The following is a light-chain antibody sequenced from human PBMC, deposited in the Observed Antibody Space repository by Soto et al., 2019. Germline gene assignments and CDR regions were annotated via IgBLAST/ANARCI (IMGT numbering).Light chain of an antibody. J-gene: IGKJ4*01. Sequence: EIVLTQSPGTLSLSPGERATLSCRASQSVSSSYLAWYQQKPGQAPRLLIYGASSRATGIPDRFSGSGSGTDFTLTISRLEPEDFALYYCQQYGSSPQGLTFGGGTKVEIK. CDR2: GAS. V-gene: IGKV3-20*01. CDR1: QSVSSSY. CDR3: QQYGSSPQGLT.